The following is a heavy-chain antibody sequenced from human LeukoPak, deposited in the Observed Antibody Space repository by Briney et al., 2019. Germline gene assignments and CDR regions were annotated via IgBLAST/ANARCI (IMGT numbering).Heavy chain of an antibody. CDR3: AKDRNGWPTNFDS. Sequence: GSVSFNCSAYILTFSTYTGNWVRQAPGKGLEWVSAISSSGGTTYYADSVEYRFRISRDNSKNTLHLQMNSLRAEDTAVYYCAKDRNGWPTNFDSWGQGTLVTVSA. V-gene: IGHV3-23*01. D-gene: IGHD6-19*01. CDR1: ILTFSTYT. J-gene: IGHJ4*02. CDR2: ISSSGGTT.